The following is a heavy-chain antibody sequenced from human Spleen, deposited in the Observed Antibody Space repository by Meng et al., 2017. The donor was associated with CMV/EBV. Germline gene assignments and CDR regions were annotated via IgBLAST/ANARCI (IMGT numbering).Heavy chain of an antibody. CDR2: ISNSGGNT. D-gene: IGHD5-18*01. CDR1: GFTFSSYA. J-gene: IGHJ4*02. CDR3: AKDPRMVTAGEDY. Sequence: GESLKISCAASGFTFSSYAMSWVRQAPGKGLEWVSAISNSGGNTYYADSVKGRFTISRDNSKNTLYLQMNSLRAEDTAVYYCAKDPRMVTAGEDYWGQGTLVTSPQ. V-gene: IGHV3-23*01.